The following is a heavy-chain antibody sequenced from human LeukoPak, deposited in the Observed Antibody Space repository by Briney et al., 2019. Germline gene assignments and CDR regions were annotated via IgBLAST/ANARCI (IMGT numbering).Heavy chain of an antibody. CDR3: AKDQVLGYSYGSRTDY. CDR2: ISGSGGST. Sequence: GGSLRLSCGASGFTFGNYAMSWVRQAPGEGLEWVSAISGSGGSTYYADSVKGRFTISRDNSKNTLYLQMNSLRAEDTAVYYCAKDQVLGYSYGSRTDYWGQGTLVTVS. CDR1: GFTFGNYA. V-gene: IGHV3-23*01. D-gene: IGHD5-18*01. J-gene: IGHJ4*02.